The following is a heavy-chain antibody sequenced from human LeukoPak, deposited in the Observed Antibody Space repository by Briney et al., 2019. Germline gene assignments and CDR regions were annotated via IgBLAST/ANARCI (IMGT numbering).Heavy chain of an antibody. CDR1: GFTFNTYW. D-gene: IGHD2-2*02. J-gene: IGHJ4*02. CDR2: INEDGSEE. Sequence: GGSLRLSCAASGFTFNTYWMSWVRQAPGKGLEWVGTINEDGSEEYYVGSVKGRFSISRDNAKKSLLLHMSSLRAEDTAVYYCARAGGCTATRCSTTPAFDSWGQGTLVTVSS. CDR3: ARAGGCTATRCSTTPAFDS. V-gene: IGHV3-7*03.